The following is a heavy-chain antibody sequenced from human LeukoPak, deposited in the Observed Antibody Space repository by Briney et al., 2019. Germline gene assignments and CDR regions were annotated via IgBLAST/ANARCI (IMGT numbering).Heavy chain of an antibody. D-gene: IGHD4-23*01. Sequence: GGSLRLSCAASGFTFSNYEMNWVRQAPGKGLEWVANIKQDGSEKYYVDSVKGRFTISRDNAKNSLYLQMNSLRAEDTAVYYCARAGGSFDYWGQGTLVTVSS. CDR1: GFTFSNYE. J-gene: IGHJ4*02. V-gene: IGHV3-7*01. CDR2: IKQDGSEK. CDR3: ARAGGSFDY.